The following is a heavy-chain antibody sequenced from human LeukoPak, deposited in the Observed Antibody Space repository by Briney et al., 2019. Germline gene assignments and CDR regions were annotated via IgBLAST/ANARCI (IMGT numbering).Heavy chain of an antibody. V-gene: IGHV3-9*01. D-gene: IGHD3-22*01. Sequence: PGRSLRLSCAASGFTFDDYAMHWVRHAPGKGLEWVSGISWNSGSIGYADSVKGRFTISRDNAKNSLYLQMNSLRAEDTALYYCAKDLLGLNYYDSSGPFDYWGQGTLVTVSS. J-gene: IGHJ4*02. CDR1: GFTFDDYA. CDR3: AKDLLGLNYYDSSGPFDY. CDR2: ISWNSGSI.